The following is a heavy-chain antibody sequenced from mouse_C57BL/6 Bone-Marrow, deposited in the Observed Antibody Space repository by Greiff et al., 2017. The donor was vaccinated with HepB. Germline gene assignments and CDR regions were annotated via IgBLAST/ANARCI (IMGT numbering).Heavy chain of an antibody. V-gene: IGHV1-63*01. CDR1: GYTFTNYW. CDR3: ARWWLLGAMDY. D-gene: IGHD2-3*01. J-gene: IGHJ4*01. Sequence: QVQLKQSGAELVRPGTSVKMSCKASGYTFTNYWIGWAKQRPGHGLEWIGDIYPGGGYTNYNEKFKGKATLTADKYSSTAYMQFSSLTSEDSAIYYCARWWLLGAMDYWGQGTSVTVSS. CDR2: IYPGGGYT.